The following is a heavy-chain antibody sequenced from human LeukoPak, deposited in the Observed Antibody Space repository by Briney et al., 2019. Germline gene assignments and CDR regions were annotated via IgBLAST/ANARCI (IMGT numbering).Heavy chain of an antibody. CDR2: IRYDRSNK. J-gene: IGHJ1*01. CDR1: GFTFSSYG. D-gene: IGHD3-22*01. V-gene: IGHV3-30*02. Sequence: PGGSLRLSCAASGFTFSSYGMHWVRQAPGKGLEWVAFIRYDRSNKYYADSVKGRFTISRDNSKNTLYLQMNSLRTEDTAVYYCAKDYSDTTGRQHLFQHWGQGTLVIVSS. CDR3: AKDYSDTTGRQHLFQH.